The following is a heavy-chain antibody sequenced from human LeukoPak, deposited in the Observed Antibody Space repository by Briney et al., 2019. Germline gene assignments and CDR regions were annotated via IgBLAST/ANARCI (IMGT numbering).Heavy chain of an antibody. Sequence: GGSLRLSCSASGFTFSNFWMTWVRQAPGKGLECLANISPDGREKYYLDSVKGRFTISRDNTKNSLYLQMTNLRAEDTAVYYCAGDLNWDSHWGQGTLVTVSS. V-gene: IGHV3-7*01. CDR1: GFTFSNFW. CDR2: ISPDGREK. CDR3: AGDLNWDSH. J-gene: IGHJ4*02. D-gene: IGHD1-26*01.